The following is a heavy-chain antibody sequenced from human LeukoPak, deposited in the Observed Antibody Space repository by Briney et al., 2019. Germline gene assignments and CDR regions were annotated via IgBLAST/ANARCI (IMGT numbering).Heavy chain of an antibody. Sequence: GGSLRLSCAASGFTFDDYAMHWVRQAPGKGLEWVSGISWNSGSIGYADSVRGRFTISRDNAKNSLYLQMNSLRAEDTALYCCAKDGEYSYGYTIFDYWGQGTLVTVSS. CDR1: GFTFDDYA. CDR3: AKDGEYSYGYTIFDY. D-gene: IGHD5-18*01. V-gene: IGHV3-9*01. J-gene: IGHJ4*02. CDR2: ISWNSGSI.